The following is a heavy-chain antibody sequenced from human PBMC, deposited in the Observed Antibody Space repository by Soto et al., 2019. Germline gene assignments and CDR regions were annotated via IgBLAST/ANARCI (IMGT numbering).Heavy chain of an antibody. V-gene: IGHV4-39*01. CDR3: ARQRGVTHKKYYYYMDV. J-gene: IGHJ6*03. CDR2: IYYSGST. D-gene: IGHD2-8*01. CDR1: GGSISSSSYY. Sequence: SETLSLTCTVSGGSISSSSYYWGWIRQPPGKGLEWIGSIYYSGSTYYNPSLKSRVTISVDTSKNQFSLKLSSVTAADTAVYYCARQRGVTHKKYYYYMDVWGKGTTVTVSS.